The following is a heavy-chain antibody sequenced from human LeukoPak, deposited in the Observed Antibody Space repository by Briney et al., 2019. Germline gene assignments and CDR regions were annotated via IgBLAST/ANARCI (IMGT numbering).Heavy chain of an antibody. D-gene: IGHD1-26*01. CDR3: VRETLGAGGY. J-gene: IGHJ4*02. CDR2: MSRDGVNG. CDR1: GFSFSSNS. Sequence: GGSLRLSCAASGFSFSSNSMHWVRQAPGKGLEWVAVMSRDGVNGYYSESVKGRFTVSSDNSRNTVYLQMSGLSAEDTALYYCVRETLGAGGYWGQGTFVAVSS. V-gene: IGHV3-30*03.